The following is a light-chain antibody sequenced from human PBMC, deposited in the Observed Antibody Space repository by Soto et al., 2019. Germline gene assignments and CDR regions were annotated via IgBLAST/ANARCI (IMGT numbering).Light chain of an antibody. CDR1: HSVGTK. CDR3: HQYSKWPQT. J-gene: IGKJ1*01. Sequence: EIVITQYPSTLSVSPGETAPLSCRASHSVGTKLAWYQQRPGQAPRLLISDASTRATSISARFSGSGSVTQFTLTISSLQSEDIGLYYCHQYSKWPQTFGPGTKVDNK. CDR2: DAS. V-gene: IGKV3-15*01.